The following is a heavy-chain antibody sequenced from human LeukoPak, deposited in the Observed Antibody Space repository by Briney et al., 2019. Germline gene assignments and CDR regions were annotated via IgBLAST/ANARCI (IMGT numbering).Heavy chain of an antibody. D-gene: IGHD3-22*01. V-gene: IGHV3-30-3*01. J-gene: IGHJ6*02. CDR3: ASPPHDDSSGPYGMDV. Sequence: QTGGSLRLSCAASGFTFSSYWMSWVRQAPGKGLEWVAVISYDGSNKYYADSVKGRFTISRDNSKNTLYLQMNSLRAEDTAVYYCASPPHDDSSGPYGMDVWGQGTTVTVSS. CDR2: ISYDGSNK. CDR1: GFTFSSYW.